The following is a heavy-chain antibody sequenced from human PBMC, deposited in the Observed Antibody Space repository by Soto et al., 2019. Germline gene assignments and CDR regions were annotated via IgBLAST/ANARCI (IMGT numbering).Heavy chain of an antibody. Sequence: QVQLVQSGAEVKKPGASVKVSCKASGYTFTSYDINWVRQATGQGLEWMGWMKPNSGNTGYAQKFQGRVTMTRNTSISTAYMELSSLRSEDTAVYYCARGGEDSIGWWDGMDVWGQGTTVTVSS. CDR2: MKPNSGNT. CDR1: GYTFTSYD. V-gene: IGHV1-8*01. D-gene: IGHD6-19*01. J-gene: IGHJ6*02. CDR3: ARGGEDSIGWWDGMDV.